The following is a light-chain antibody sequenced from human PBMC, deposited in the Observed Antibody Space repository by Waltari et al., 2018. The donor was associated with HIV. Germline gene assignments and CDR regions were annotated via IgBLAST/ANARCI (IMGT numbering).Light chain of an antibody. CDR2: ADS. V-gene: IGLV3-21*02. CDR1: NIGSKS. J-gene: IGLJ2*01. Sequence: SYMLTQPPSVSVAPGQTARITCGGNNIGSKSVHWYQQKPGQAPVLVVYADSDRPSGLPERFSGSNSGNTATLTISRVEAGDEADYYCQVWDSSSDHVVFGGGTKLPVL. CDR3: QVWDSSSDHVV.